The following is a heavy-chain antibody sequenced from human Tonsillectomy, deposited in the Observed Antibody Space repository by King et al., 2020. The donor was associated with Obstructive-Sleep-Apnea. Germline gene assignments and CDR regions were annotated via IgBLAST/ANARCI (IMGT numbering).Heavy chain of an antibody. CDR2: IDPSDSYT. V-gene: IGHV5-10-1*01. Sequence: QLVQAGAEVKKPGESLRISCKGSGYSFTSYWISWVRQMPGKGLEWRGRIDPSDSYTNYSPSFQGHLTISADKSISTAYLQWSSLKASDTAMYYCARSSITMVRGVIRGDPWGQGTLVTVSS. CDR3: ARSSITMVRGVIRGDP. CDR1: GYSFTSYW. J-gene: IGHJ5*02. D-gene: IGHD3-10*01.